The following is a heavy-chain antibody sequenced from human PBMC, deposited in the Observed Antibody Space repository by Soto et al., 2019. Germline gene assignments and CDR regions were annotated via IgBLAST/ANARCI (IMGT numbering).Heavy chain of an antibody. J-gene: IGHJ5*02. CDR2: ISSSSSYI. V-gene: IGHV3-21*01. D-gene: IGHD3-10*01. CDR1: GFTVSSYS. Sequence: GGSLRLSCAASGFTVSSYSMNWVRQAPGKGLEWVSSISSSSSYIYYADSVKGRFTNSRDNAKNSLYLQMNSLRAEDTAVYYCARDTYYYGSGSYSPWGQGTLVTVSS. CDR3: ARDTYYYGSGSYSP.